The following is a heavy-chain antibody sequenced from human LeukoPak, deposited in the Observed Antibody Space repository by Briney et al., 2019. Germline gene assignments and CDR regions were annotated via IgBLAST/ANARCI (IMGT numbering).Heavy chain of an antibody. CDR3: ARGIAAAGWYFDY. J-gene: IGHJ4*02. Sequence: GASVKVSCKAPGYTFTSFGINWVRQAPGQGLEWMRWISAYNGNTNYAQKLQGRVTMTTDTSTSTAYMELRSLRSDDTAVYYCARGIAAAGWYFDYWGQGTLVTVSS. CDR1: GYTFTSFG. D-gene: IGHD6-13*01. CDR2: ISAYNGNT. V-gene: IGHV1-18*01.